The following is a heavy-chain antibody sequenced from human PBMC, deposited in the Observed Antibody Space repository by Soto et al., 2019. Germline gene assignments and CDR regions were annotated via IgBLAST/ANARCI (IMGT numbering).Heavy chain of an antibody. CDR1: GGSITGSHW. Sequence: QVQLQESGPGLVQPSGTLSLTCAVSGGSITGSHWWSWVRQPPGKGLEWIGEMYHSGTTNFNPPLKSRVTISVDTSKDQLSLNLYSVTAADTAVYYCVRDTPFPSVGDTKSWYFDLWGRGTLVIVSS. J-gene: IGHJ2*01. D-gene: IGHD1-26*01. CDR3: VRDTPFPSVGDTKSWYFDL. V-gene: IGHV4-4*02. CDR2: MYHSGTT.